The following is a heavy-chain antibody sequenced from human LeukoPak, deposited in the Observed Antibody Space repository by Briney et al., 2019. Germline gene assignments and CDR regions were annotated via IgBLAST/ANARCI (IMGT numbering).Heavy chain of an antibody. CDR2: ISYDGSNK. CDR1: GFTVSSNY. V-gene: IGHV3-30*03. J-gene: IGHJ4*02. Sequence: GGSLRLSCAASGFTVSSNYMSWVRQAPGKGLEWVAVISYDGSNKYYADSVKGRFTISRDNSKNTLYLQMNSLRAEDTAVYYCARDYGDYVYYFDYWGQGTLVTVSS. D-gene: IGHD4-17*01. CDR3: ARDYGDYVYYFDY.